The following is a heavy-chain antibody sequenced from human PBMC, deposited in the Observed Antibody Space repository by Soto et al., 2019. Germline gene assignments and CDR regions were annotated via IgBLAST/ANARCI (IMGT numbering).Heavy chain of an antibody. D-gene: IGHD3-9*01. V-gene: IGHV4-39*02. CDR1: GGSLGSTSYY. J-gene: IGHJ4*02. CDR3: ARGGLRYFDWLSVPLDY. CDR2: IYYSGNT. Sequence: TLSLTCTVSGGSLGSTSYYLGWIRQPPGKGLEWIGSIYYSGNTYYNPSLQSRVAMSIDTSNNHFSLKLSSSTAADTAVYYCARGGLRYFDWLSVPLDYWGQGALVTVSS.